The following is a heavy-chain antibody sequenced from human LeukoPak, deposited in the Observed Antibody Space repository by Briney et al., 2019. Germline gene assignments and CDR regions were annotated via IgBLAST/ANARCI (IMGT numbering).Heavy chain of an antibody. J-gene: IGHJ6*03. Sequence: ASVKVSCKASGYTFTSYAMHWVRQAPGQRLEWMGWINPNSGGTNYAQKFQGRVTMTRDTSISTAYMELSGLRSDDTAVYYCAGVSSGYMDVWGKGTTVTVSS. CDR2: INPNSGGT. D-gene: IGHD6-6*01. CDR1: GYTFTSYA. CDR3: AGVSSGYMDV. V-gene: IGHV1-2*02.